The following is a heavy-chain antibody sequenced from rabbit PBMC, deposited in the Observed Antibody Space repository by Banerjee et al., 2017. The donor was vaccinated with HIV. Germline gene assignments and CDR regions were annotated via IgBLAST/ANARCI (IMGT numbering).Heavy chain of an antibody. Sequence: QEQLQESGGGLFQPGGSLTLTCKASGFDFSSNAMCWVRQAPGEGLEWIGCIDTGSGSTVYATWAKGRFTISKTSSTTVTLQMTSLTAADTATYFCARDLAGVIGWNFGLWGPGTLVTVS. CDR3: ARDLAGVIGWNFGL. CDR2: IDTGSGST. CDR1: GFDFSSNA. D-gene: IGHD4-1*01. V-gene: IGHV1S45*01. J-gene: IGHJ6*01.